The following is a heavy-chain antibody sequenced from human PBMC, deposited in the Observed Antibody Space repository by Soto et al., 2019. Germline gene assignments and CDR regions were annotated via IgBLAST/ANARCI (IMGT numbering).Heavy chain of an antibody. CDR1: GFTFSNHA. Sequence: GGSLRLSCAASGFTFSNHAMNWVRQAPGKGLEWVSSIDSSGNFIYYADSVKGRFTISRDNAKSSLYLQMTTLKAEDTAVYYCARDPLWFGEIGYFDDWGQGALVTVSS. CDR3: ARDPLWFGEIGYFDD. CDR2: IDSSGNFI. D-gene: IGHD3-10*01. J-gene: IGHJ4*02. V-gene: IGHV3-21*01.